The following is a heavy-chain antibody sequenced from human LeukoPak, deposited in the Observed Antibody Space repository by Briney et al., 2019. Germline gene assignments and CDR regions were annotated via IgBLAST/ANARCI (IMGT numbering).Heavy chain of an antibody. V-gene: IGHV1-8*01. CDR2: MNPNSGNT. Sequence: ASVTVSCKASGYTFTSYDINWVRQAPGQGLEWMGWMNPNSGNTGYAQKFQGRVTMTRNTSISTAYMELSSLRSEDTAVYYCARIDSSGYLGDYWGQGTLVTVSS. CDR1: GYTFTSYD. D-gene: IGHD3-22*01. J-gene: IGHJ4*02. CDR3: ARIDSSGYLGDY.